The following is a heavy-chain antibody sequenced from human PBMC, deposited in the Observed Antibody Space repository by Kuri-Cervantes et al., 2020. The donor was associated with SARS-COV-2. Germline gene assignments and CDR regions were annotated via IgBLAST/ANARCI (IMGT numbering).Heavy chain of an antibody. CDR1: GFTFSSYS. J-gene: IGHJ6*03. CDR3: ARSREPYCSSTSCQTIYYYYMDV. Sequence: GESLKISCAASGFTFSSYSMNWVRQAPGKGLEWVSSISSSSSYIYYADSVKGRFTISRDNAKNSLYLQMNSLRAEDTAVYYCARSREPYCSSTSCQTIYYYYMDVWGKGTTVTVSS. D-gene: IGHD2-2*01. V-gene: IGHV3-21*01. CDR2: ISSSSSYI.